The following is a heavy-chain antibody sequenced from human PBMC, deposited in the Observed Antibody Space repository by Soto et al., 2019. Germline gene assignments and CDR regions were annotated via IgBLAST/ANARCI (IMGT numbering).Heavy chain of an antibody. CDR2: ISASGGST. CDR1: GFTFSSYA. CDR3: AKDPQANWFDP. J-gene: IGHJ5*02. V-gene: IGHV3-23*01. Sequence: PGGSLRLSCAASGFTFSSYAMTWVRQAPGKGLEWVSSISASGGSTDYEDSVKGRFTISRDNSKNTLYLLMSSLRAEDTAIYYCAKDPQANWFDPWGKGTLVTVSS.